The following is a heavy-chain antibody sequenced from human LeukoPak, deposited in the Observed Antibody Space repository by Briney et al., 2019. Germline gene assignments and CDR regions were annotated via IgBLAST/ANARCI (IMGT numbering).Heavy chain of an antibody. CDR1: GFTFSSHW. CDR3: ARDGSSWSNWLDP. V-gene: IGHV3-74*01. CDR2: INSDGTST. D-gene: IGHD6-13*01. J-gene: IGHJ5*02. Sequence: PGGSLRLSCAASGFTFSSHWMHWVRQAPGKGLIWVSRINSDGTSTSYADSVKGRFTISRDSAKNTLYLQMNSLRAEDTAVYYCARDGSSWSNWLDPWGQGTLVTVSS.